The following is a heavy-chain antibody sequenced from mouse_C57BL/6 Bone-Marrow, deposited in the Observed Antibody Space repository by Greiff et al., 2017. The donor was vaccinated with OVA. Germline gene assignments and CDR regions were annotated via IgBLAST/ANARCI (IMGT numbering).Heavy chain of an antibody. Sequence: QVQLQQSGAELVKPGASVKLSCKASGYTFTSYWMHWVKQRPGQGLEWIGMIHPNSGSTNYNEKFKGKATLTVDKSSSTAYMQLSSLTSEDSAVYYCARTSNSFAYWGQGTLVTVSA. J-gene: IGHJ3*01. V-gene: IGHV1-64*01. CDR2: IHPNSGST. CDR3: ARTSNSFAY. D-gene: IGHD2-5*01. CDR1: GYTFTSYW.